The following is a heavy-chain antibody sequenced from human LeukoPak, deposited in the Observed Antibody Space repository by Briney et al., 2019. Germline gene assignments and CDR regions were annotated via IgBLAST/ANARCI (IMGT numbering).Heavy chain of an antibody. J-gene: IGHJ4*02. Sequence: SETLSLTCTVSGGSISSYYWSWIRQPPGKGLEWIGYIYTSGSTNYNPSLKSRVTISVDTSKNQFSLKLSSVTAADTAVYYCARLPSWPDFDCWGQGTLVTVSS. V-gene: IGHV4-4*09. CDR3: ARLPSWPDFDC. CDR2: IYTSGST. CDR1: GGSISSYY. D-gene: IGHD2-2*01.